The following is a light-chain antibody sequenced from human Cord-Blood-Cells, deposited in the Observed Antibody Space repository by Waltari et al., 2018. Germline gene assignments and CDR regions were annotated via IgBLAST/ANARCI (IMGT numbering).Light chain of an antibody. V-gene: IGKV3-15*01. Sequence: EIVMTQSPATLSVSPGERATLSCRASQSVSSNLAWYQKKPGQAPRLLLYGASTRATGIPARFRGSGSGTEFTLTISSLQSEDFAVYYCQQYNNWPLTFGGGTKVEIK. J-gene: IGKJ4*01. CDR2: GAS. CDR1: QSVSSN. CDR3: QQYNNWPLT.